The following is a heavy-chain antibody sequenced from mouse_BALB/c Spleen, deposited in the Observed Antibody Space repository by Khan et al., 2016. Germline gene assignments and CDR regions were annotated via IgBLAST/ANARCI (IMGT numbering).Heavy chain of an antibody. J-gene: IGHJ2*01. V-gene: IGHV14-3*02. Sequence: VQLKQSGAELVKPGASVKLSCTASAFNIKDTFMHWVKQRPEQGLEWIGRIDPANGNTKYDPKFQGRATITADTSSNTAYLQLSSLTSEDTAVYYCARRGPIYYYGSSDGYWGQGTTLTVSS. CDR3: ARRGPIYYYGSSDGY. CDR1: AFNIKDTF. CDR2: IDPANGNT. D-gene: IGHD1-1*01.